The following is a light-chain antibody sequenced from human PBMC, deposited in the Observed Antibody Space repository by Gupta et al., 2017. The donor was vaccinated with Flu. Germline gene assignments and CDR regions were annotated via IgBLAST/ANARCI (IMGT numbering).Light chain of an antibody. Sequence: DSVSCSCRQSHGSSYLADYLQQTGEAARILIYDASSRAPGSAATLFSSGSATAFTLTINSLLPQDVAVYYCQQYGSSHQWTFGEGTKVEIK. CDR1: QSHGSSY. CDR3: QQYGSSHQWT. V-gene: IGKV3-20*01. CDR2: DAS. J-gene: IGKJ1*01.